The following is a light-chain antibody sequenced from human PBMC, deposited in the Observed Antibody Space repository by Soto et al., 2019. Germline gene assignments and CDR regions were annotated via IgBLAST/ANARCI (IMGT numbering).Light chain of an antibody. CDR2: GAS. J-gene: IGKJ5*01. CDR3: QQFHNWPPIT. Sequence: DIVLTQSPGTLSLSPGERAALSCRASQSVSSSYLAWYQQKPGQAPRLLIYGASNRATGIPDRFSGSGSGTDFTLTISRLEPEDFAVYYCQQFHNWPPITFGQGTRLEIK. V-gene: IGKV3-20*01. CDR1: QSVSSSY.